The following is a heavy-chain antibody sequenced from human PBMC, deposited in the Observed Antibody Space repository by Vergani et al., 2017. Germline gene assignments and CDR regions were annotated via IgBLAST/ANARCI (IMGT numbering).Heavy chain of an antibody. J-gene: IGHJ5*02. Sequence: QVQLVQSGAEVKKPGSSVKVSCKASGGTFSSYAISWVRQAPGQGLEWMGWINPNSGGTNYAQKFQGRVTMTRDTSISTAYMELSRMRSDDTAVYYCAAQGYCSSTSCYGRRYNWFDPWGQGTLVTVSS. V-gene: IGHV1-2*02. D-gene: IGHD2-2*01. CDR1: GGTFSSYA. CDR2: INPNSGGT. CDR3: AAQGYCSSTSCYGRRYNWFDP.